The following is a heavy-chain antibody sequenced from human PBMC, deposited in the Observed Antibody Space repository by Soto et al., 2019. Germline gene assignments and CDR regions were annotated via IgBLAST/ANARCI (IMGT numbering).Heavy chain of an antibody. CDR1: AGTFNNHS. V-gene: IGHV1-69*02. Sequence: QVQLVQSGTEVKKPGSSVAVSCQASAGTFNNHSLSWVRQAPGQGLEWMGRSIPILGRADYSQKFQGRLTLTVDKSTSTADMELSSRTSVDTAVYYCVIDLGYFDFWGQGTLVTVSS. CDR3: VIDLGYFDF. J-gene: IGHJ4*02. CDR2: SIPILGRA. D-gene: IGHD2-15*01.